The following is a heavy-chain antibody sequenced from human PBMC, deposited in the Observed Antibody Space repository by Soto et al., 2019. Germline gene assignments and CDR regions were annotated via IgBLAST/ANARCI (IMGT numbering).Heavy chain of an antibody. CDR3: ARHKSSSWYSDYYSYYGMDV. D-gene: IGHD6-13*01. J-gene: IGHJ6*02. CDR2: IYPGDSDP. CDR1: GYSFTSYW. Sequence: PGESLKISCMGSGYSFTSYWIGWVRQMPGKGLEWMGIIYPGDSDPRYSPSFQGQVTISADKSIGTAYLQWNSLKASDTAMYYCARHKSSSWYSDYYSYYGMDVWGQGTTVTVSS. V-gene: IGHV5-51*01.